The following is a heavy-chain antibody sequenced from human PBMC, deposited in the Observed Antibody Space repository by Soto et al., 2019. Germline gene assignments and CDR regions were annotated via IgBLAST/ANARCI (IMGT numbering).Heavy chain of an antibody. CDR3: ATNYCSSTSCYFDFYGMDV. D-gene: IGHD2-2*01. J-gene: IGHJ6*02. CDR1: GYTFTRSG. Sequence: GASVKVSCKASGYTFTRSGISWVRQAPGQRLEWMGWINPNSGGTNYAQKFQGWVTMTRDTSISTAYMELSRLRSDDTAVYYCATNYCSSTSCYFDFYGMDVWGQGTTVTVSS. CDR2: INPNSGGT. V-gene: IGHV1-2*04.